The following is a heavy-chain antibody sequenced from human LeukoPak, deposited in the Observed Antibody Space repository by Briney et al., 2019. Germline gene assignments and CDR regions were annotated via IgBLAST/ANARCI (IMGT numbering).Heavy chain of an antibody. CDR2: IYYSGST. CDR3: ARIGSGWFTPDY. D-gene: IGHD6-19*01. V-gene: IGHV4-59*01. Sequence: SETLSLTCAVYGGSFSGYYWSWIRQPPGKGLEWIGYIYYSGSTNYNPSLKSRVTISVDTSKNQFSLKLSSVTAADTAVYYCARIGSGWFTPDYWGQGTLVTVSS. J-gene: IGHJ4*02. CDR1: GGSFSGYY.